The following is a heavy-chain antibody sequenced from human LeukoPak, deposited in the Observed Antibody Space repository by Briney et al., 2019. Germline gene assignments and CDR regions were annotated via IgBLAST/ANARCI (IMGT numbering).Heavy chain of an antibody. D-gene: IGHD3-9*01. CDR2: IYHSGST. J-gene: IGHJ3*02. V-gene: IGHV4-38-2*01. Sequence: SETLSLTCAVSGYSISSGYYWGWIRQPPGKGLERIGSIYHSGSTYYNPSLKSRVTISVDTSKNQFSLKLSSVTAADTAVYYCARPYDILTGYRDAFDIWGQGTMVTVSS. CDR3: ARPYDILTGYRDAFDI. CDR1: GYSISSGYY.